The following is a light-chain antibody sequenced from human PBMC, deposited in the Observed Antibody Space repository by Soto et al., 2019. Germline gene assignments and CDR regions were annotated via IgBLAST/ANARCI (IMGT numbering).Light chain of an antibody. Sequence: QSVLTQPPSVSGAPGQRVTISCTGSSSNIGAGYDVHWYQQLPGTAPKLLIYGDNNRPSGVPDRLSGSKSGTSASLAITGLQAEDEADYYCQSYDSSLSAWVFGGGTKVTVL. J-gene: IGLJ3*02. V-gene: IGLV1-40*01. CDR2: GDN. CDR3: QSYDSSLSAWV. CDR1: SSNIGAGYD.